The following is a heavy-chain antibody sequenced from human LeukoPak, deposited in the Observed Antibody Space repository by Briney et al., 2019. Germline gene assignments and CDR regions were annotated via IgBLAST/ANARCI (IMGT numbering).Heavy chain of an antibody. V-gene: IGHV4-39*01. J-gene: IGHJ4*02. CDR3: ASSSTSYCDFWSGYYFDY. CDR2: IYYSGST. Sequence: PSETLSLTCTVSGGSISSSSYYWGWIRQPPGKGLEWIGSIYYSGSTYYNPSLKSRVTISVDTSKNQFSLKLSSVTAADTAVYYCASSSTSYCDFWSGYYFDYWGQGTLVTVSS. CDR1: GGSISSSSYY. D-gene: IGHD3-3*01.